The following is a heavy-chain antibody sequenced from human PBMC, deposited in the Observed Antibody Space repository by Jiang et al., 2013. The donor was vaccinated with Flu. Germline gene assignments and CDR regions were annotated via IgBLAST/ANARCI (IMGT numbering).Heavy chain of an antibody. CDR1: GGSMTSDHYY. CDR3: ARGLGTTNFDF. CDR2: IYSRGST. Sequence: GPGLVKPSQTLSLTCTISGGSMTSDHYYWSWIRQPAGKGLEWIGRIYSRGSTNDRSSFKSRVTMSVDTSKNQFSLQLTSMTAADTAVYYCARGLGTTNFDFWGQGILVAVSS. D-gene: IGHD1-1*01. V-gene: IGHV4-61*02. J-gene: IGHJ4*02.